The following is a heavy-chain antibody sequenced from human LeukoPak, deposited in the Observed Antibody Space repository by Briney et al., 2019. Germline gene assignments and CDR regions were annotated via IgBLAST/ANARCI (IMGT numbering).Heavy chain of an antibody. J-gene: IGHJ6*03. Sequence: SETLSLTCAVYGGSFSGYYWSWIRQPPGKGLEWIGEINHSGSTNYNPSLKSRVTISVDTSKNQFSLKLRSVTAADTAVYYCARVGSDKQWLVPNKYYYYYYMDVWGKGTTVTVSS. V-gene: IGHV4-34*01. D-gene: IGHD6-19*01. CDR1: GGSFSGYY. CDR3: ARVGSDKQWLVPNKYYYYYYMDV. CDR2: INHSGST.